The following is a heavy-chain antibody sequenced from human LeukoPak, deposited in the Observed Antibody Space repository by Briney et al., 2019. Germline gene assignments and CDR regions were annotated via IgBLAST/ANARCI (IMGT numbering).Heavy chain of an antibody. CDR1: GFTFSSYS. J-gene: IGHJ4*02. D-gene: IGHD3-22*01. CDR2: ISSTSSTI. V-gene: IGHV3-48*04. Sequence: PGGSLRLSCAVSGFTFSSYSMNWVRQAPGKGLEWVSYISSTSSTIYYADSVKGRFTISRDNAKNSLYLQMNSLRAEDTAVYFCARGKYYDDGSGYLGFHNWGQGTLVTVSS. CDR3: ARGKYYDDGSGYLGFHN.